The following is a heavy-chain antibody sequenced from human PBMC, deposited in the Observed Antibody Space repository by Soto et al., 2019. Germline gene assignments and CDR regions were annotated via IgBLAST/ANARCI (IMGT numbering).Heavy chain of an antibody. CDR3: ASPVTSSDYCGMDV. J-gene: IGHJ6*02. CDR1: GYTFTSYD. V-gene: IGHV1-8*01. CDR2: MNPNSCNT. Sequence: QVQLVQSGAEVKKPGASVKVSCKASGYTFTSYDINWVRQATGQGLEWMGWMNPNSCNTGYAQKFQGRVTMTRNTYISTAYMELSSLRSEDTAVYYCASPVTSSDYCGMDVWGQGTTVTVSS. D-gene: IGHD2-2*01.